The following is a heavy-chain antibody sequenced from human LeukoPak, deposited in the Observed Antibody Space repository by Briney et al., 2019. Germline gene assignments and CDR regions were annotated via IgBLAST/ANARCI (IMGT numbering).Heavy chain of an antibody. CDR1: GFTFSSYD. CDR3: ARGEDSSSWYAFDI. Sequence: SGGSLRLSCAASGFTFSSYDMHWVRQATGKGREWVSAIGTAGDPYYPGSVKGRFTISRENAKNSLYLQMNSLRAGDTAVYYCARGEDSSSWYAFDIWGQGTMVTVSS. J-gene: IGHJ3*02. CDR2: IGTAGDP. V-gene: IGHV3-13*05. D-gene: IGHD6-13*01.